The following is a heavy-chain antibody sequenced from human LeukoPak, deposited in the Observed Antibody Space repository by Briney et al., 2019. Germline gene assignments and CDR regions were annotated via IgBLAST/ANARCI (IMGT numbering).Heavy chain of an antibody. D-gene: IGHD5-18*01. CDR3: ARDVNSYGKLDY. CDR1: GFTFTTYT. CDR2: ISSSGATV. V-gene: IGHV3-48*02. J-gene: IGHJ4*02. Sequence: GGTLRLSCAASGFTFTTYTMNWVRQAPGKGLEWVSFISSSGATVYYADSVKGRFTISRDNAKNSLFLQMSSLRDEDTAVYYCARDVNSYGKLDYWGRGTLVTVPS.